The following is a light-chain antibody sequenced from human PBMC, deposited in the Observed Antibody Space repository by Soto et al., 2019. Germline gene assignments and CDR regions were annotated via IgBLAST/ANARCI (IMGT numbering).Light chain of an antibody. V-gene: IGKV3-20*01. CDR2: GAS. CDR3: QLYSGSPMYT. Sequence: EIVLTQSPGSLSLSPGEQATLSCRDSQSVSSGSLAWYQQKPGQAPRLLIYGASSRATGVPDRFSGSGSGTDFTLTISRLEPEDFAVYYCQLYSGSPMYTFGQGTRLDIK. CDR1: QSVSSGS. J-gene: IGKJ2*01.